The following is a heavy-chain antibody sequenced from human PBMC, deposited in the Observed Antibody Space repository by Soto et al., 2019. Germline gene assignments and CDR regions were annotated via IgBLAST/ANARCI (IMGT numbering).Heavy chain of an antibody. CDR3: GYSGYDPGLPLTHAPAGEDY. Sequence: GGSLRLSCTASGFTFGDYAMSWFRQAPGKGLEWVGFIRSKAYGGTTEYAASVKGRFTISRDDSKSIAYLQMNSLKTEDTAVYYCGYSGYDPGLPLTHAPAGEDYWGQGTLVTVSS. D-gene: IGHD5-12*01. CDR1: GFTFGDYA. J-gene: IGHJ4*02. CDR2: IRSKAYGGTT. V-gene: IGHV3-49*03.